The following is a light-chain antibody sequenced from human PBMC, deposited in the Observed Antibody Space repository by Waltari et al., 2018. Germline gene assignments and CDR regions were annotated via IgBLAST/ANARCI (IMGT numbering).Light chain of an antibody. Sequence: QSALTQPASVSGSPGQSLTISCTGTSGDIGGYNLVSWYQQHPGKAPKLMIYEGNKRPSGVSNRCSCSKSGNTASLTIAGLQAEDEADYYCSSYADSNICVFGSGTKVTVL. CDR1: SGDIGGYNL. CDR3: SSYADSNICV. V-gene: IGLV2-23*01. J-gene: IGLJ1*01. CDR2: EGN.